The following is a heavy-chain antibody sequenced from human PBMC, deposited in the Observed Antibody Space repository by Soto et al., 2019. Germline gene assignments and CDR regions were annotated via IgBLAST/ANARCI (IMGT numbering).Heavy chain of an antibody. J-gene: IGHJ4*02. Sequence: QVQLQESGPGLVKPSQTLSLTCTVSGGSISSGGYYWSWIRQHPGKGLEWIGYIFYSGSTYYNPSLKSRVTISVDTSKNQFSLKLSSVTAADTAVYYCARGLYDFWSGYNLGYFDYWGQGTLVTVSS. CDR1: GGSISSGGYY. V-gene: IGHV4-31*03. D-gene: IGHD3-3*01. CDR2: IFYSGST. CDR3: ARGLYDFWSGYNLGYFDY.